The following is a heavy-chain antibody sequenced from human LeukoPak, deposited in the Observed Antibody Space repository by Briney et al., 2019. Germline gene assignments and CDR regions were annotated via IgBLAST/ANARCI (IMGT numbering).Heavy chain of an antibody. J-gene: IGHJ4*02. CDR2: TSSDLNVK. CDR1: GFTFRNYV. D-gene: IGHD3-10*01. Sequence: GGSLRLSCAASGFTFRNYVIHWVRQAPGKGLEWVAVTSSDLNVKLYADSVKGRFTISRDNSRSTLYLQMNSLRPEDTAIYYCAREGYYGSGSPLSLYFDYWGQGTLVTVSS. V-gene: IGHV3-30-3*01. CDR3: AREGYYGSGSPLSLYFDY.